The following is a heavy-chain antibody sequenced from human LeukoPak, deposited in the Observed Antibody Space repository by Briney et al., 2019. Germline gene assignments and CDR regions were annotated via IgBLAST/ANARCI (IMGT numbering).Heavy chain of an antibody. D-gene: IGHD5-18*01. V-gene: IGHV4-59*08. Sequence: SETLSLTCTVSGGSISSYYWSWIRQPPGKGLEWIGYTYYSGSTNYNPSLKSRVTISVDTSKNQFSLKLSSVTAADTAVYYCARHQQLWPIDYWGQGTLVTVSS. CDR1: GGSISSYY. CDR2: TYYSGST. J-gene: IGHJ4*02. CDR3: ARHQQLWPIDY.